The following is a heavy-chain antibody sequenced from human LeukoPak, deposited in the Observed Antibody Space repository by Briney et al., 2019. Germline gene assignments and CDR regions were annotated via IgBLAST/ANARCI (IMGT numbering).Heavy chain of an antibody. Sequence: GGSLRLSCAASGFTFSSYAMNWVRQAPGKGLEWVSGMSTSGGSTYYADSVEGRFTISRDNSKNTLFLQMNSLRAEDTAVYYCAKGSSSSRPYYFDYWGQGTLVTVSS. V-gene: IGHV3-23*01. CDR3: AKGSSSSRPYYFDY. CDR2: MSTSGGST. CDR1: GFTFSSYA. D-gene: IGHD6-6*01. J-gene: IGHJ4*02.